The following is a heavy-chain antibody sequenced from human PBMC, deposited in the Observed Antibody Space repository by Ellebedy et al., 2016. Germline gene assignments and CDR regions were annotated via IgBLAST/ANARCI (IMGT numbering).Heavy chain of an antibody. CDR1: GFTFSRYW. J-gene: IGHJ4*02. CDR3: VRDYGYSVDY. D-gene: IGHD5-18*01. CDR2: INSDGSST. V-gene: IGHV3-74*01. Sequence: GESLKISXAASGFTFSRYWMHWVRQAPGKGLVWVSRINSDGSSTSYADSVKGRFTISRDNAKNSVYLQMSALRHEDTALYYCVRDYGYSVDYWGQGTLVTVSS.